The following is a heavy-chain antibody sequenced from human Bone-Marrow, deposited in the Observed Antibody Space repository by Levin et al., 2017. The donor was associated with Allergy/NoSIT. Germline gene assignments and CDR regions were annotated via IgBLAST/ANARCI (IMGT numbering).Heavy chain of an antibody. Sequence: SVKVSCKASGGTFSRLAISWLRQAPGQGLEWMGGIIPTFGTPRYAQKFQGKVTITADVSTTTAYMELSSVISEDTAVYYCATSCGPSCPKFDSWGQGTLVTVSS. V-gene: IGHV1-69*13. CDR2: IIPTFGTP. CDR3: ATSCGPSCPKFDS. J-gene: IGHJ4*02. D-gene: IGHD2-15*01. CDR1: GGTFSRLA.